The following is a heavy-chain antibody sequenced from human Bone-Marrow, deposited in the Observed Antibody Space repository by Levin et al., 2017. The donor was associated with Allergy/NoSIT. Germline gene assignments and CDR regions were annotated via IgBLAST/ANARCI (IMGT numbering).Heavy chain of an antibody. Sequence: PAASVKVSCAASGFTFSSYGLHWVRQAPGKGLEWVAGIWYRGSKEYYADSVKGRFTISRDNSKNTLNLQMSSLRGEDTAVYYCTRRGWFGELDDGFDIWGQGTMVTVS. J-gene: IGHJ3*02. CDR3: TRRGWFGELDDGFDI. V-gene: IGHV3-33*01. D-gene: IGHD3-10*01. CDR1: GFTFSSYG. CDR2: IWYRGSKE.